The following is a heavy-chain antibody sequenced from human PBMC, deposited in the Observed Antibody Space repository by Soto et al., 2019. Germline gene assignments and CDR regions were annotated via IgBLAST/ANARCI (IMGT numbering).Heavy chain of an antibody. CDR2: INHSGST. J-gene: IGHJ6*03. Sequence: SETLSLTCTVYGGSFSGYYWSWIRQPPGKGLEWIGEINHSGSTNYNPSLKSRVTISVDTSKNQFSLKLSSVTAADTAVYYCARASSVVVPAAMRASDYYYYMDVWGKGTTVTVSS. V-gene: IGHV4-34*01. CDR1: GGSFSGYY. CDR3: ARASSVVVPAAMRASDYYYYMDV. D-gene: IGHD2-2*01.